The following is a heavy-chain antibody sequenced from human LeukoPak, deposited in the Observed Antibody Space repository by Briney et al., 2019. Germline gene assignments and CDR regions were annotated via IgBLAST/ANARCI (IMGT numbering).Heavy chain of an antibody. Sequence: GGSLRLSCAASGFTFSSYGMHWVRQAPGKGLEWVAVISYDGSNKYYADSVKGRFTISRDNSKNTLYLQMNSLKTEDTAIYYCAKEEGPNNNKSPGVDYWGQGTLVTVSS. V-gene: IGHV3-30*18. CDR2: ISYDGSNK. CDR1: GFTFSSYG. J-gene: IGHJ4*02. D-gene: IGHD1/OR15-1a*01. CDR3: AKEEGPNNNKSPGVDY.